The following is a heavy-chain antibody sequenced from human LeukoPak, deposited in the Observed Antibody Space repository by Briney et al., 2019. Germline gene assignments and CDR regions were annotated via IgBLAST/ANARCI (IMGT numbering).Heavy chain of an antibody. CDR1: GFTFSSYD. CDR2: FGGSGTST. V-gene: IGHV3-23*01. J-gene: IGHJ4*02. Sequence: PSGGSLRLSCAASGFTFSSYDMTWVRQAPGKGLEWVSTFGGSGTSTYYADSVKGRFTISRDNSKNTLYLQMNGLRAEDTAVYYCAKGSSCDYWDQATLVTVSS. D-gene: IGHD2-15*01. CDR3: AKGSSCDY.